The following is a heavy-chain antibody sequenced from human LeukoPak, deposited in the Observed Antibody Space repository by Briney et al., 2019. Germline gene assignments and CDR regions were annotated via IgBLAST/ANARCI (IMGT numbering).Heavy chain of an antibody. CDR2: ISSSGSTI. J-gene: IGHJ6*03. V-gene: IGHV3-11*04. D-gene: IGHD3-3*01. CDR1: GFTFSDYY. CDR3: ARYYDFWSGYPYYYYMDV. Sequence: PGGSLRLSCAASGFTFSDYYMSWIRQAPGKGLEWVSYISSSGSTIYYADSVKGRFTISRDNAKNSLYLQMNSLRAEDTAVYYCARYYDFWSGYPYYYYMDVWGKGTTVTVSS.